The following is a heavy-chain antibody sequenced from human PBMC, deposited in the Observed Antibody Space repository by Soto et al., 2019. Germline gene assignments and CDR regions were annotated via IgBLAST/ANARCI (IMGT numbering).Heavy chain of an antibody. D-gene: IGHD6-13*01. V-gene: IGHV3-11*01. J-gene: IGHJ6*02. CDR3: ARAALAAAGTEDFYGMDV. CDR2: ISSSGSTI. Sequence: PGGSLRLSCAASGFTFSDYYMSWIRQAPGKGLEWVSYISSSGSTIYYADSVKGRFTISRDNAKNSLYLQMNSLRAEDTAVYYCARAALAAAGTEDFYGMDVWGQGTTVTVSS. CDR1: GFTFSDYY.